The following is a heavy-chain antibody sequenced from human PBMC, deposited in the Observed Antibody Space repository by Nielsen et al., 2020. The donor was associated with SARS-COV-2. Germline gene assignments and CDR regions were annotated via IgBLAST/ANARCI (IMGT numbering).Heavy chain of an antibody. V-gene: IGHV3-9*01. CDR2: ISGNSGTI. D-gene: IGHD6-19*01. CDR3: ARGITPLVAVAGMDYFDY. Sequence: LSLTCAASGFTFDDYAMHWVRQAPGKGLVWVSGISGNSGTIAYADSVEGRFTISRDNAKNSLYVQMNSLRAEDTALYYCARGITPLVAVAGMDYFDYWGQGTLVTVSS. CDR1: GFTFDDYA. J-gene: IGHJ4*02.